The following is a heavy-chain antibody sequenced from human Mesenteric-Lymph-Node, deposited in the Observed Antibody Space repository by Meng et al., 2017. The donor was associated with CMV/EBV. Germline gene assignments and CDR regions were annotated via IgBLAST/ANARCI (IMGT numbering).Heavy chain of an antibody. CDR3: ARDQSMAASGREDY. Sequence: KDSGYTFTDYYMHWVRQAPGQGLEWMGRINPNSGGTDYAQKFQGRVTMTRDTSISTAYMELSSLRSDDTAVYYCARDQSMAASGREDYWGQGTLVTVSS. CDR1: GYTFTDYY. J-gene: IGHJ4*02. V-gene: IGHV1-2*06. D-gene: IGHD6-13*01. CDR2: INPNSGGT.